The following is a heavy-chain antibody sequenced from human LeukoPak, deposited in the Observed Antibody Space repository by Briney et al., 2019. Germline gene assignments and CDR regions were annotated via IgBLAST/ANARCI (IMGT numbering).Heavy chain of an antibody. J-gene: IGHJ4*02. CDR3: ARLTGGHYFEY. CDR2: IHTSGST. V-gene: IGHV4-4*09. D-gene: IGHD3-9*01. Sequence: PSETLSLTCTVSGGSFTSYYWSWIRQPPGKGLEWIGHIHTSGSTNYNPSLKSRVTLSVDTAKNQFSLKLSSVTAADTAIYYCARLTGGHYFEYWGQGNLVTVSS. CDR1: GGSFTSYY.